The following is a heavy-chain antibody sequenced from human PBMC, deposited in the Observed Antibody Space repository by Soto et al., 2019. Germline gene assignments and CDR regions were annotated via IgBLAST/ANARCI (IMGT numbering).Heavy chain of an antibody. Sequence: EVQLLESGGGLVQPGGSLRLSCAASGFTFYRYDMFWVRQTPRRGLEWVSFISGSGGRIEYGDFVRGRFTASRDNAEDNLSLQMITLASDDTGVYYCVRRGSETGWYFDQWGQGTLVVVSS. J-gene: IGHJ4*02. CDR2: ISGSGGRI. D-gene: IGHD6-19*01. CDR1: GFTFYRYD. V-gene: IGHV3-23*02. CDR3: VRRGSETGWYFDQ.